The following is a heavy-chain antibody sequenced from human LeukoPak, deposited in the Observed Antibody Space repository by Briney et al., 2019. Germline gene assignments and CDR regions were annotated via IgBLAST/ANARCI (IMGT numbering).Heavy chain of an antibody. CDR2: IDHSGST. CDR3: ARRPRNSGRYDGPAGLDY. V-gene: IGHV4-34*01. CDR1: GGSFSGYY. D-gene: IGHD1-26*01. J-gene: IGHJ4*02. Sequence: SETLSLTCAVYGGSFSGYYWSWIRQPPGKGLEWIGEIDHSGSTSYNPSLKSRVTVSVDTSKNQFSLKLTSVTAADTAMYYCARRPRNSGRYDGPAGLDYWGQGTLVTVSS.